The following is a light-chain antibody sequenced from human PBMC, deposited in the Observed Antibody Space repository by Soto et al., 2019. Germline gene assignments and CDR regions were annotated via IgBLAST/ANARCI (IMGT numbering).Light chain of an antibody. CDR2: LGS. J-gene: IGKJ4*01. Sequence: DIVMTQSPLSLPVTPGEPASISCRSSQSLLHSTGYNYLGWYLQKPGQSPQLLIYLGSNRASGVPDRFSGSGSGTDFTLKISRVEAEDVGVYYCMQALQTPLTFGGGTKVEIK. V-gene: IGKV2-28*01. CDR3: MQALQTPLT. CDR1: QSLLHSTGYNY.